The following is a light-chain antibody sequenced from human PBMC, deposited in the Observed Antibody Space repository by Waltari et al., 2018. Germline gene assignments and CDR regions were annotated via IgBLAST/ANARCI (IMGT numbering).Light chain of an antibody. CDR3: HQRANWPPLT. CDR1: QSISSY. CDR2: DAS. J-gene: IGKJ4*01. V-gene: IGKV3-11*01. Sequence: EIVLTQSPATLSLSPGERATLSCRASQSISSYLAWYQQKPGQAPRLLIYDASNRAAGFPARFSGSGSGTDFTLTISSLEPEDFAVYYCHQRANWPPLTFGGGTKVAIK.